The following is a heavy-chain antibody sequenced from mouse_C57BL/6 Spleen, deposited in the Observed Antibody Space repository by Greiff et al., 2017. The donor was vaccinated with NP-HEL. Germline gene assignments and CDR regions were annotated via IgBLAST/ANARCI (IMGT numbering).Heavy chain of an antibody. D-gene: IGHD1-1*01. V-gene: IGHV1-26*01. CDR2: INPNNGGT. CDR1: GYTFTDYY. CDR3: ARRPHYYGTLDY. J-gene: IGHJ2*01. Sequence: VQLQQSGPELVKPGASVKISCKASGYTFTDYYMNWVKQSHGKSLEWIGDINPNNGGTSYNQKFKGKATLTVDKSSSTAYMELRSLTSEDSAVYYCARRPHYYGTLDYWGQGTTLTVSS.